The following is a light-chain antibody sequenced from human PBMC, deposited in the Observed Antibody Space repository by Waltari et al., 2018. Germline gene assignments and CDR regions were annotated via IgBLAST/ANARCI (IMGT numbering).Light chain of an antibody. V-gene: IGLV2-14*03. CDR1: SSDVGGSNY. J-gene: IGLJ2*01. Sequence: QSALTQPAPVSGSPGQSIPTSCTGTSSDVGGSNYVSWYQQHPGKAPKLMIYDVSNRPSGVSNRFSGSKSGNTASLTISGRQAEDEADYYCSSYTSSTVVFGGGTKLTVL. CDR2: DVS. CDR3: SSYTSSTVV.